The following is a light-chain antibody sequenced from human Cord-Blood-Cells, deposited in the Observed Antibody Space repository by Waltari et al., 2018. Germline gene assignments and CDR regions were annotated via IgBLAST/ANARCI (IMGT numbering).Light chain of an antibody. V-gene: IGKV1-5*03. J-gene: IGKJ1*01. CDR3: QQYNSYSWT. CDR2: KAS. CDR1: QSISSW. Sequence: DIQMTQSPSNLSASVGDRVTIPCRASQSISSWLAWYQQKTGKAPKLMIYKASSLERGVPSRCIGSGSGTEFTLTISSLQPDDFATYYCQQYNSYSWTFGQGTKVEIK.